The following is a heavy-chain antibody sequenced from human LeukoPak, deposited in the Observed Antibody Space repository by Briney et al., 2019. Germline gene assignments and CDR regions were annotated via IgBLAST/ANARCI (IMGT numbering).Heavy chain of an antibody. CDR1: GDSISIGSHF. V-gene: IGHV4-61*02. Sequence: SQTLSLTCTVSGDSISIGSHFWSWIRQPAGKGLEWIGRIYTTGSTNYNPSLKSRVTISVDTSKNQFSLKLSSVTAADTAVYYCAREGSGSHPGYYWGRGTLVTASS. J-gene: IGHJ4*02. D-gene: IGHD1-26*01. CDR2: IYTTGST. CDR3: AREGSGSHPGYY.